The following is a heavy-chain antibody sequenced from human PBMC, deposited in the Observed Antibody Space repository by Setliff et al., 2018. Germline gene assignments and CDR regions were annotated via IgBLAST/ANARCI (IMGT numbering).Heavy chain of an antibody. V-gene: IGHV1-18*01. CDR3: ARGRRFGEYWFVP. CDR1: GYTFSRYG. D-gene: IGHD3-10*01. CDR2: ISAYNGNT. J-gene: IGHJ5*02. Sequence: ASVKVSCKASGYTFSRYGISWVRQAPGQGLEWMGWISAYNGNTNYAQKFQGRVTITADESTSTAYMQLSSLRSEDTAVYYCARGRRFGEYWFVPWGQGTLVTVS.